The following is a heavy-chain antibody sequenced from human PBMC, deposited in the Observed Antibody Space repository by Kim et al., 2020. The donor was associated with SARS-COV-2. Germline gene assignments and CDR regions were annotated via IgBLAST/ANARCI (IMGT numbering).Heavy chain of an antibody. CDR3: AKDVGAYNSHYYYGMDV. CDR1: GFTFSNYA. CDR2: ISYDGTNT. V-gene: IGHV3-30*18. Sequence: GGSLRLSCAASGFTFSNYALFWVRQAPGKGLEWVTMISYDGTNTYYADSVKGRCTISRDNPKNTLYLQMNSLRAEDTAVYYCAKDVGAYNSHYYYGMDVWGQGTTVTVSS. D-gene: IGHD1-26*01. J-gene: IGHJ6*02.